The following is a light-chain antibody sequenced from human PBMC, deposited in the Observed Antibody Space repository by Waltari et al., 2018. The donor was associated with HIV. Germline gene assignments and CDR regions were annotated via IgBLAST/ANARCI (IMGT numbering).Light chain of an antibody. Sequence: QYALPLPAAVSGSPGHSITITCTGTFSDVGSYNLFSWYQKHPCEAPKTMIYEVTKRPSGVSRRFSGSKSGNKASLTISGLQAEDEADYYCCSYAGSRIHVVFGGGTKLTVL. CDR3: CSYAGSRIHVV. V-gene: IGLV2-23*02. J-gene: IGLJ2*01. CDR2: EVT. CDR1: FSDVGSYNL.